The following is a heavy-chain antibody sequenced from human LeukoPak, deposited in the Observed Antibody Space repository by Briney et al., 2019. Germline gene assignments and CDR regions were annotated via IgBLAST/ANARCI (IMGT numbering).Heavy chain of an antibody. CDR1: GYTFTGYY. V-gene: IGHV1-2*02. Sequence: ASVKVSCKASGYTFTGYYMHWVRQAPGQGLEWMGWINPNSGGTNYAQKFQGRVTMTRDTSISTAYMELSRLRSDDTAVYYCARAYYDFWSGYYEEYNWFDPWGQGTLVTVSS. CDR3: ARAYYDFWSGYYEEYNWFDP. D-gene: IGHD3-3*01. J-gene: IGHJ5*02. CDR2: INPNSGGT.